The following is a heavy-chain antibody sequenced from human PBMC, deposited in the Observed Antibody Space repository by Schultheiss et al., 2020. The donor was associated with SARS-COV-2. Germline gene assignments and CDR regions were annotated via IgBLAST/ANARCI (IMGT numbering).Heavy chain of an antibody. CDR2: ISSSSSYI. J-gene: IGHJ4*02. V-gene: IGHV3-21*01. CDR1: GFTLCSYS. D-gene: IGHD2-21*01. CDR3: ARGGLGIAFDY. Sequence: GGSLRLSCAASGFTLCSYSMNWVRQAPVKGLEWVSSISSSSSYIYYADSVKGRFTISRDNAKNSLYLQMNSLRADDTAVYYWARGGLGIAFDYWGQGTLVTVSS.